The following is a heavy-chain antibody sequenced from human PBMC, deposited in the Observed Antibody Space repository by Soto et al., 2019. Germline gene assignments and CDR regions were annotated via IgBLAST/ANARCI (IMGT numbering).Heavy chain of an antibody. CDR2: MNPNSGNT. D-gene: IGHD3-3*01. J-gene: IGHJ5*02. CDR3: ARDAQSFWSGSQPPFDP. CDR1: GYTFTSYD. V-gene: IGHV1-8*01. Sequence: ASVKVSCKASGYTFTSYDINWVRQATGQGLEWMGWMNPNSGNTGYAQKFQGRVTMTRNTSISTAYMELSSLRSEDTAVYYCARDAQSFWSGSQPPFDPWGQGTLVTVSS.